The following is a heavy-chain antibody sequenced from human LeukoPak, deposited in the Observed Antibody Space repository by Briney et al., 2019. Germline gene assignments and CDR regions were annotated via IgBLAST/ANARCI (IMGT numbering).Heavy chain of an antibody. Sequence: SETLSLTCAVYGGSFSGYYWSLIRQPPGKGLEWIGEINHSGSTNYNPSLKSRVTISVDTSKNQFSLKLSSVTAADTAVYYCARDAHDFWSGYHILFSYWGQGTLVTVSS. D-gene: IGHD3-3*01. CDR3: ARDAHDFWSGYHILFSY. CDR1: GGSFSGYY. V-gene: IGHV4-34*01. J-gene: IGHJ4*02. CDR2: INHSGST.